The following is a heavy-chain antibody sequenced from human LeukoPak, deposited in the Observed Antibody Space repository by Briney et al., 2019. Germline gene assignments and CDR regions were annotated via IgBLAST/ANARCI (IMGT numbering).Heavy chain of an antibody. J-gene: IGHJ4*02. CDR3: TSMIVVGPPHYFDH. D-gene: IGHD3-22*01. CDR1: GFTFSGSA. CDR2: IRSKANSYAT. V-gene: IGHV3-73*01. Sequence: PRGSLRLSCAASGFTFSGSAMHWVRQASGKGLEWVGRIRSKANSYATAYAASVKGRFTISRDDSKNTAYLQMNSLKTEDTAVYYCTSMIVVGPPHYFDHWGQGTLVTVSS.